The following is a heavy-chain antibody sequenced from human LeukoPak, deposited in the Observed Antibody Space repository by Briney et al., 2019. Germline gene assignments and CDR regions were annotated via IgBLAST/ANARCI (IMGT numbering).Heavy chain of an antibody. J-gene: IGHJ6*04. Sequence: PSETLSLTCTVSSGSISNSNYYWGWNRQPPGKGLEWIGSIYYSGSTYYNPSLKSRVTISVDTSKNQFSLKLSSVTAADTAVYYCARRGDVWGKGTTVTISS. CDR1: SGSISNSNYY. CDR3: ARRGDV. CDR2: IYYSGST. V-gene: IGHV4-39*01. D-gene: IGHD3-10*01.